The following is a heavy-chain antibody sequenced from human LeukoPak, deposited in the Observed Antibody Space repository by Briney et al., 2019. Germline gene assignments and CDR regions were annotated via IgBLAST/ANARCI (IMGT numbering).Heavy chain of an antibody. V-gene: IGHV4-59*12. CDR3: ARAYRRYSYGYENWFDP. CDR1: GGSISSYY. Sequence: SETLSLTCTVSGGSISSYYWSWIRQPPGKGLEWFGHIYYSGSTNYNPSLKSRVTISVDTSKNQFSLKLSSVTAADTAVYYCARAYRRYSYGYENWFDPWGQGTLVTVSS. D-gene: IGHD5-18*01. J-gene: IGHJ5*02. CDR2: IYYSGST.